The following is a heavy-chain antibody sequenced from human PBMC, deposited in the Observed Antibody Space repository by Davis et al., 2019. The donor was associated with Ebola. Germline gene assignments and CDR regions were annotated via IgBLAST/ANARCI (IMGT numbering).Heavy chain of an antibody. CDR2: INHSGST. J-gene: IGHJ4*02. D-gene: IGHD1-26*01. CDR3: ASVVVGATIH. Sequence: SETLSLTCAVSGGSISSSNWWSWVRQPPGKGLEWIGEINHSGSTNYNPSLKSRVTISVDTSKNQFSLKLSSVTAADTAVYYCASVVVGATIHWGQGTLVTVSS. V-gene: IGHV4-4*02. CDR1: GGSISSSNW.